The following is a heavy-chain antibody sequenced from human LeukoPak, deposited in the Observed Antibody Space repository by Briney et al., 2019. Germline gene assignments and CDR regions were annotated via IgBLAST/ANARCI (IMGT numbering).Heavy chain of an antibody. V-gene: IGHV1-2*02. CDR2: INPNSGGT. CDR1: GYTFTGYY. CDR3: ARHYYDSTGYYGDGGFDI. J-gene: IGHJ3*02. D-gene: IGHD3-22*01. Sequence: GSMKVSCKASGYTFTGYYMHWVRQAPGQGLEWMGWINPNSGGTNYAQKFQDRVTMTRDTSISTAYMELSRLRSDDTAVYYCARHYYDSTGYYGDGGFDIWGQGTMVTVSS.